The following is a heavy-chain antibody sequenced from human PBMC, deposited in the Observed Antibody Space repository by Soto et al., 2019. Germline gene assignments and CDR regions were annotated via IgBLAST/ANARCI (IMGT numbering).Heavy chain of an antibody. Sequence: QVQLQESGPGLVKPSQTLSLTCTVSGGSISSGGYYWSWIRQHPGKGLEWIGYIYYSGGTYYNPSLKSRVTITVDTSKNQFSLKLSSVTAADTAVYYCARANPGGGGYDYSAAFDYWGQGTLVTVSS. CDR2: IYYSGGT. CDR1: GGSISSGGYY. D-gene: IGHD5-12*01. CDR3: ARANPGGGGYDYSAAFDY. J-gene: IGHJ4*02. V-gene: IGHV4-31*03.